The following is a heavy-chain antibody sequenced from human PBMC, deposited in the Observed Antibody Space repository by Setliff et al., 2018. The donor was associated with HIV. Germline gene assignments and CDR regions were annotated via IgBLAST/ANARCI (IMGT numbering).Heavy chain of an antibody. V-gene: IGHV4-61*09. J-gene: IGHJ5*02. Sequence: SETLSLTCTVSGGSISSGSYYWSWIRQPAGKGLEWIGHIYTRGSTNYNPSLKSRVTISVDTSKNQFSLKLSSVTAADTAVYYCARGSGGWYIDNWFDPWGQGTLVTVSS. CDR1: GGSISSGSYY. CDR2: IYTRGST. D-gene: IGHD6-19*01. CDR3: ARGSGGWYIDNWFDP.